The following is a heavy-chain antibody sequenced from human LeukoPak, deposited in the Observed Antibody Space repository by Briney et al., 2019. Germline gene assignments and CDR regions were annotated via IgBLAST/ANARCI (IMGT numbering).Heavy chain of an antibody. CDR1: GYSFTNYW. D-gene: IGHD1-26*01. CDR3: ARRLRGSGSYYPNFDY. CDR2: IYPGDSDT. Sequence: GESLKISCKGSGYSFTNYWIGWVRQMLGKGLEWMGIIYPGDSDTRYSPSFQGQVTISADKSISTAYLQWSSLKASDTAMYYCARRLRGSGSYYPNFDYWGQGTLVTVSS. V-gene: IGHV5-51*01. J-gene: IGHJ4*02.